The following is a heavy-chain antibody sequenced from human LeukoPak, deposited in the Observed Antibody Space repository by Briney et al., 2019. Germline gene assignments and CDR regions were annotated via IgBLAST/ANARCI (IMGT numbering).Heavy chain of an antibody. CDR1: GGSISSSSYY. J-gene: IGHJ5*02. Sequence: PSETLSLTCTVSGGSISSSSYYWGWIRQPPGKGLGWIGSIYYSGSTYYNPSLKSRVTISVDTSKNQFSLKLSSVTAADTAVYYCASPIAARPPWGQGTLVTVSS. CDR2: IYYSGST. D-gene: IGHD6-6*01. CDR3: ASPIAARPP. V-gene: IGHV4-39*01.